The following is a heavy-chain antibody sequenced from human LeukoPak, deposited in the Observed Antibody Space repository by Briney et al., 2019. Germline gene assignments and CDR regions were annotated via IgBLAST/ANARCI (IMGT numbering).Heavy chain of an antibody. V-gene: IGHV3-21*01. J-gene: IGHJ4*02. Sequence: GGSLRLSCAASGFTFSSYSMNWVRQAPGKGVEWVSSISSSSSYIYYADSVKGRFTISRDNAKNSLYLQMNSLRAEDTAVYYCARIAENYYDSSGYSPWYFDYWGQGTLVTVSS. CDR1: GFTFSSYS. CDR2: ISSSSSYI. CDR3: ARIAENYYDSSGYSPWYFDY. D-gene: IGHD3-22*01.